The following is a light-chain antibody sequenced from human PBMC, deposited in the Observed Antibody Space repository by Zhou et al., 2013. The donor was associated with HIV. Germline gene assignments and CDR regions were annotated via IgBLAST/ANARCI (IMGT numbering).Light chain of an antibody. J-gene: IGKJ4*01. V-gene: IGKV3-15*01. CDR1: QSVSNN. CDR3: QQYNNWPLT. Sequence: EIVMTQSPATLSMSPGERATLSCRASQSVSNNLAWYQQKPGQVPRLLIYGASTRATGIPARFSGSGSGTEFTLTITSLQSEDFAVYYCQQYNNWPLTFGGGTKVEIK. CDR2: GAS.